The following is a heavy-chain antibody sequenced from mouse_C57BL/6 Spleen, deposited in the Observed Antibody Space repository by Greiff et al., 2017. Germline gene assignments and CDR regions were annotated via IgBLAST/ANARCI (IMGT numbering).Heavy chain of an antibody. D-gene: IGHD1-1*01. J-gene: IGHJ4*01. CDR1: GFTFSDYY. V-gene: IGHV5-16*01. CDR3: ARHDYYGSSDYAMDY. Sequence: EVKLVESEGGLVQPGSSMKLSCTASGFTFSDYYMAWVRPVPEQGLEWVANINYDGSSTYYLDSLKSRFIISRDNAKNILYLQMSSLKAEDTATYYCARHDYYGSSDYAMDYWGQGTSGTVCS. CDR2: INYDGSST.